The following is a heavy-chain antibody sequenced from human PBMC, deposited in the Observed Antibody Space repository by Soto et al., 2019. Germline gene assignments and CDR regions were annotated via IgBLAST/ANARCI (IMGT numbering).Heavy chain of an antibody. D-gene: IGHD1-26*01. CDR3: ARGIVGATLFDY. CDR2: IYYSGST. V-gene: IGHV4-59*01. J-gene: IGHJ4*02. CDR1: GGSISSYY. Sequence: SETLSLTCTVSGGSISSYYWSWIRQPPGKGLEWIGYIYYSGSTNYNPSLKSRVTISVDTSKNQFSLKLSSVTAADTAVYYCARGIVGATLFDYWGQGTLVTVSS.